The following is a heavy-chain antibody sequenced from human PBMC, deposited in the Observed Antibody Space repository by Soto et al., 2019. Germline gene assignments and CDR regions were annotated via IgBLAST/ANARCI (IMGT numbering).Heavy chain of an antibody. D-gene: IGHD2-2*01. J-gene: IGHJ6*02. CDR1: GGTFSSYA. CDR2: ILPIFDTA. CDR3: ARHDCIITGCYYYYYYSMDV. V-gene: IGHV1-69*12. Sequence: QVQLVQSGAEVKKPGSSVKVSCTTSGGTFSSYAISWVRQAPGQGLEWMGGILPIFDTANYAQTFQGRVTITADESTSTAYMELSSLRSEDTAVYYCARHDCIITGCYYYYYYSMDVWGHGTTVTVSS.